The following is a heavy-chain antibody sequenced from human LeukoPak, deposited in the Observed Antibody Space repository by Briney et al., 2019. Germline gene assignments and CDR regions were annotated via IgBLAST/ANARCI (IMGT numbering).Heavy chain of an antibody. CDR3: ASFRIVGASGRVDY. CDR1: GYSISSGYY. V-gene: IGHV4-38-2*01. Sequence: RPSETLSLTCAVSGYSISSGYYWGWIRQPPGKGLEWIGSIYHSGSTYYNPSLKSRVTISLDTSKNQFSLKLSSVTAADTAVYYCASFRIVGASGRVDYWGQGTLVTVSS. D-gene: IGHD1-26*01. J-gene: IGHJ4*02. CDR2: IYHSGST.